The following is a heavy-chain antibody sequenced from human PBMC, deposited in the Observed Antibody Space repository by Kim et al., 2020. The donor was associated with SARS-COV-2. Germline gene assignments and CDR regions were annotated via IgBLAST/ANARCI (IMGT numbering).Heavy chain of an antibody. CDR3: ARDGGYCTNGVCYRIGESEVAFDI. Sequence: GGSLRLSCAASGFTVSSNYMSWVRQAPGKGLEWVSVIYSGGSTYYADSVKGRFTISRDNSKNTLYLQMNSLRAEDTAVDYCARDGGYCTNGVCYRIGESEVAFDIWGQGTMVTVSS. V-gene: IGHV3-53*01. CDR1: GFTVSSNY. J-gene: IGHJ3*02. D-gene: IGHD2-8*01. CDR2: IYSGGST.